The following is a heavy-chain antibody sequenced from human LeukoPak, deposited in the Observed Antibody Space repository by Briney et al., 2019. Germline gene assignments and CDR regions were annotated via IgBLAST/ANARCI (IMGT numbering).Heavy chain of an antibody. J-gene: IGHJ6*02. CDR1: AFTVSSNY. CDR3: ARDQYYYDSSHVGGMDV. D-gene: IGHD3-22*01. V-gene: IGHV3-53*04. CDR2: IYSGGSR. Sequence: GGSLRLSCAASAFTVSSNYMSWVRQAPGKGLEWVSVIYSGGSRYYADSVKGRFTMSRHNSKNTLYLQMNSLRAEDTAVYYCARDQYYYDSSHVGGMDVWGQGTTVTVSS.